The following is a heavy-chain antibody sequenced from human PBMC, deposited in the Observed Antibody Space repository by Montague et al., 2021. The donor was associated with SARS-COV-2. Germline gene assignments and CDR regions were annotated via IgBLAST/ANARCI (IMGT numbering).Heavy chain of an antibody. J-gene: IGHJ4*02. CDR2: IYLSGFT. CDR1: DVSLSTSTW. CDR3: ASGGQGNRGFDY. V-gene: IGHV4-4*02. Sequence: SETLSLTCVVSDVSLSTSTWWSWVRQSPGKGLEWVGEIYLSGFTQYNPSVKSRVSISLDDSRSQFSLRLTSVTAADTAVYFCASGGQGNRGFDYWGQGTLVTVSS. D-gene: IGHD2/OR15-2a*01.